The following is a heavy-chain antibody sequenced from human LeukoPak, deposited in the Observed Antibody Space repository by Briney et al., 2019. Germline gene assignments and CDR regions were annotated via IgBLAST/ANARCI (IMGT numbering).Heavy chain of an antibody. CDR2: IWYDGSNK. V-gene: IGHV3-33*06. Sequence: GGSLRLSCAASGFTFSSYGMHWVRQAPGKGLKWVAVIWYDGSNKYYADSVKGRFTISRDNSKNTLYLQMNSLRAEDTAVYYCAKDYYDSSGYYSLYYYYGMDVWGQGTTVTVSS. CDR1: GFTFSSYG. J-gene: IGHJ6*02. CDR3: AKDYYDSSGYYSLYYYYGMDV. D-gene: IGHD3-22*01.